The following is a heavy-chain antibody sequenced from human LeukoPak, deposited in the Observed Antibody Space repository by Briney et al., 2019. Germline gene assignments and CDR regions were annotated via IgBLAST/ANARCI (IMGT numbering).Heavy chain of an antibody. V-gene: IGHV1-18*04. J-gene: IGHJ6*02. CDR1: GYTFTDYY. Sequence: ASVKVSCKASGYTFTDYYLHWVRQAPGQGLEWMGWISGYNGNTNYAQNLQGRVTMTTDTSTSTAYMELRSLRSDDTAVYYCARVWGSMVTGALYNSYGMDVWGQGTTVTVSS. CDR3: ARVWGSMVTGALYNSYGMDV. CDR2: ISGYNGNT. D-gene: IGHD5-18*01.